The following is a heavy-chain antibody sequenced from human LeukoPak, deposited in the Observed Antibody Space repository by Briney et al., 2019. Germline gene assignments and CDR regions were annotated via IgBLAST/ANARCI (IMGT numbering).Heavy chain of an antibody. V-gene: IGHV3-48*03. Sequence: PGGSLRLSCAASGFTFSSYEMNWVRQAPGKGLEGVSYISSSGSTIYYADSVKGRFTISRDNAKNSLYLQMNSLRAEDTAVYYCARILVATGGMDVWGKGTTVTVSS. D-gene: IGHD5-12*01. CDR2: ISSSGSTI. CDR3: ARILVATGGMDV. J-gene: IGHJ6*04. CDR1: GFTFSSYE.